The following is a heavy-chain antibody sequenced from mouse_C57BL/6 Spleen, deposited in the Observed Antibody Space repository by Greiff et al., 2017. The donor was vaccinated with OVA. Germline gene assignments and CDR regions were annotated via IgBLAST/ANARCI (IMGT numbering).Heavy chain of an antibody. V-gene: IGHV1-54*01. J-gene: IGHJ2*01. D-gene: IGHD1-1*01. Sequence: QVQLQQSGAELVRPGTSVKVSCKASGYAFPNYLIEWVKQRPGQGLEWIGVINPGSGGTNYNEKFKGKATLTADKSSSTAYMQLRSLTSEDSAVYFCARISAVVATAGDYWGQGTTLTVSS. CDR1: GYAFPNYL. CDR3: ARISAVVATAGDY. CDR2: INPGSGGT.